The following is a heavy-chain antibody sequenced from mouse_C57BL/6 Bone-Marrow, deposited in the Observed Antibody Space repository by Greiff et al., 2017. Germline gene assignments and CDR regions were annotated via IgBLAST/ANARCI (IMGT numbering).Heavy chain of an antibody. CDR1: GYTFTSYW. CDR2: IYPGSGST. D-gene: IGHD1-1*01. V-gene: IGHV1-55*01. CDR3: ARHSGYYYYAMDY. Sequence: VQLQQPGAELVKPGASVKMSCKASGYTFTSYWITWVKQRPGQGLEWIGNIYPGSGSTNYNEKFKSKATWTVDTSSSTAYMQLSSLTSEDSAVYYCARHSGYYYYAMDYWGQGTSVTVSS. J-gene: IGHJ4*01.